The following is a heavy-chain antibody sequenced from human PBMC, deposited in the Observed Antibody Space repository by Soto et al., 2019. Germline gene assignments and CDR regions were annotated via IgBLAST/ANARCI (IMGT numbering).Heavy chain of an antibody. CDR3: AREGSESSLLFDP. Sequence: GGSLRLSCAASGFTFSSYSMNWVRQAPGKGLEWVSYISSSSSTIYYADSVKGRFTISRDNAKNSLYLQMNSLRAEDTAVYYCAREGSESSLLFDPWGQGTLVTVSS. CDR1: GFTFSSYS. J-gene: IGHJ5*02. D-gene: IGHD6-13*01. CDR2: ISSSSSTI. V-gene: IGHV3-48*01.